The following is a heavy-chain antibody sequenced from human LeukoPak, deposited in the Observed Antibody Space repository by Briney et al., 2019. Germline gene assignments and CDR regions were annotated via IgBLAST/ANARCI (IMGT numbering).Heavy chain of an antibody. CDR1: GYSFTSYW. V-gene: IGHV5-51*01. CDR2: IYPCDSDT. Sequence: GESLKIFCKGSGYSFTSYWIGWVRQMPGKGLEWMGIIYPCDSDTRYSPSFQGQVTISADKSISTAYLQWSSLKASDTAMYYCARHALYYGSGVGYYYGMDVWGKGTPVTVSS. D-gene: IGHD3-10*01. CDR3: ARHALYYGSGVGYYYGMDV. J-gene: IGHJ6*04.